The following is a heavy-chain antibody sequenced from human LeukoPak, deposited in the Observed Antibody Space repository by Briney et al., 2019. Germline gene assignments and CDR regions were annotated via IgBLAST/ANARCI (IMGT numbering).Heavy chain of an antibody. CDR1: GFTFSRFE. CDR2: ISSGGTTM. V-gene: IGHV3-48*03. CDR3: ASESPKPD. J-gene: IGHJ4*02. Sequence: GGSLRLSCVASGFTFSRFEMYWVRQAPGKGLEWVSYISSGGTTMYYADSVKGRFTISRDNAKNSLYLQMNSLRAEDTAVYYCASESPKPDWGQGTLVTVSS.